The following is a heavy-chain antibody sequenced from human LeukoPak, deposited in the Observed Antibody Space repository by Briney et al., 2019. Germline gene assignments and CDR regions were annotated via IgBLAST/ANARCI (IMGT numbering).Heavy chain of an antibody. CDR3: ARVPGYCSGGSCYHDGFDY. V-gene: IGHV1-18*01. J-gene: IGHJ4*02. CDR2: ISAYNGNT. CDR1: GYSFTSYG. D-gene: IGHD2-15*01. Sequence: ASVKVSCKASGYSFTSYGISWVRQAPGQGLEWMGWISAYNGNTNYAQELQGRVTMTTDTSTSTAYMELRSLRSDDTAVYYCARVPGYCSGGSCYHDGFDYWGQGTLVTVSS.